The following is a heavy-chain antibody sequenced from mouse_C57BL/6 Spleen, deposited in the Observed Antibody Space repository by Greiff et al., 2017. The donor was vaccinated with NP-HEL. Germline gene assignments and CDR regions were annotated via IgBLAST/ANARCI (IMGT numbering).Heavy chain of an antibody. V-gene: IGHV1-39*01. CDR3: ARGEDSSGYGLAY. CDR1: GYSFTDYN. D-gene: IGHD3-2*02. Sequence: VQLKESGPELVKPGASVKISCKASGYSFTDYNMNWVKQSNGKSLEWIGVINPNYGTTSYNQKFKGKATLTVDQSSSTAYMQLNSLTSEDSAVYYCARGEDSSGYGLAYWGQGTLVTVSA. CDR2: INPNYGTT. J-gene: IGHJ3*01.